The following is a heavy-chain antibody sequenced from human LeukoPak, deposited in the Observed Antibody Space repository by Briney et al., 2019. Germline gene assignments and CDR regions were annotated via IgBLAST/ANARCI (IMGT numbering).Heavy chain of an antibody. Sequence: PSQTLSLTCAVSGGSISSGGYSWSWIRQPPGKGLEWIGYIYHSGSTYYNPSLKSRVTISVDRSKNQFSLKLSSVTAADTAVYYCARAGQCGGDCYYFDYWGQGTLVTVPS. CDR1: GGSISSGGYS. V-gene: IGHV4-30-2*01. CDR3: ARAGQCGGDCYYFDY. J-gene: IGHJ4*02. CDR2: IYHSGST. D-gene: IGHD2-21*02.